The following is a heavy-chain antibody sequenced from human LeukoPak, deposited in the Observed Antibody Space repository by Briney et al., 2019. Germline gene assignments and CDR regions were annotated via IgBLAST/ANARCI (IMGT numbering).Heavy chain of an antibody. CDR1: GYTFTSYG. V-gene: IGHV1-18*01. Sequence: ASVKVSCKASGYTFTSYGISWVRQAPGQGLEWMGWISAYNGNTNYAQKLQGRVTMTTDTSTSTAYMELRSLRSDDTAAYYCARDPLYSSSWPFDYWGQGTLVTVSS. J-gene: IGHJ4*02. CDR3: ARDPLYSSSWPFDY. D-gene: IGHD6-13*01. CDR2: ISAYNGNT.